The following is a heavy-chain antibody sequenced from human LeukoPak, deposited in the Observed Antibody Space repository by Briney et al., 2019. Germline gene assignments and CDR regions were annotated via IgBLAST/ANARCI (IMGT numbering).Heavy chain of an antibody. CDR3: ARGGDYYGSGIPFDF. Sequence: PSETLSLTCTVSGGSLSGYYWSWIRQPPGKGLEWIGEINFGANTNYSPSLKSRVTISIDTSNKQFSLRLSSVTAADTAVYYCARGGDYYGSGIPFDFWGRGTLVTVSS. D-gene: IGHD3-10*01. J-gene: IGHJ4*02. CDR1: GGSLSGYY. V-gene: IGHV4-34*01. CDR2: INFGANT.